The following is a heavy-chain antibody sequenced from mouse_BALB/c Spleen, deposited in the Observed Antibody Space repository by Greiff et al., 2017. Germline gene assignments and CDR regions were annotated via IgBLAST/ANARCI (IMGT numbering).Heavy chain of an antibody. J-gene: IGHJ4*01. CDR1: GFTFSSYA. Sequence: DVMLVESGGGLVKPGGSLKLSCAASGFTFSSYAMSWVRQTPEKRLEWVASISSGGSTYYPDSVKGRFTISRDNARNILYLQMSSLRSEDTAMYYCARGDGNYGVDYWGQGTSVTVSS. CDR3: ARGDGNYGVDY. V-gene: IGHV5-6-5*01. D-gene: IGHD2-1*01. CDR2: ISSGGST.